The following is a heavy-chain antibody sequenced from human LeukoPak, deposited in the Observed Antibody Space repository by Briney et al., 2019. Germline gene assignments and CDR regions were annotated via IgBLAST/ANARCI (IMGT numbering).Heavy chain of an antibody. J-gene: IGHJ4*02. CDR2: FDPEDGET. CDR3: ARGLYCSSTRCYTVGY. D-gene: IGHD2-2*02. V-gene: IGHV1-24*01. CDR1: GYTFTSYY. Sequence: ASVKVSCKASGYTFTSYYMHWVRQAPGKGLEWMGGFDPEDGETIYAQKFQGRVTMTEDTSTDTAYMELSSLRSEDTAVYYCARGLYCSSTRCYTVGYWGQGTLVTVSS.